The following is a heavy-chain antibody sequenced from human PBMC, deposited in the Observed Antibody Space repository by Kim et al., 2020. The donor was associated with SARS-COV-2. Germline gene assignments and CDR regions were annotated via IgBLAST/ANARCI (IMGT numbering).Heavy chain of an antibody. CDR2: INHSGST. CDR3: AREYYYGSGSYLYYYYGM. CDR1: GGSFSGYY. Sequence: SETLSLTCAVYGGSFSGYYWSWIRQPPGKGLEWIGEINHSGSTNYNPSLKSRVTISVDTSKNQFSLKLSSVTAADTAVYYCAREYYYGSGSYLYYYYGM. V-gene: IGHV4-34*01. J-gene: IGHJ6*01. D-gene: IGHD3-10*01.